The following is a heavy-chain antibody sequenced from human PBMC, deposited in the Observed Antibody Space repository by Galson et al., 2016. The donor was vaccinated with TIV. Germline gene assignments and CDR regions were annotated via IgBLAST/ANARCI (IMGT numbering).Heavy chain of an antibody. D-gene: IGHD3-22*01. CDR2: ISAGGGRT. V-gene: IGHV3-23*01. CDR1: GFTFSSFA. Sequence: SLRLSCAASGFTFSSFAVSWVRQAPGKGLEWVSGISAGGGRTNYADSVKGRFTIPRDNPKHTLYLQMSSLRAEATAVYFCAKMDSSGFDYVRRFDFWGQGTLATVSS. CDR3: AKMDSSGFDYVRRFDF. J-gene: IGHJ4*02.